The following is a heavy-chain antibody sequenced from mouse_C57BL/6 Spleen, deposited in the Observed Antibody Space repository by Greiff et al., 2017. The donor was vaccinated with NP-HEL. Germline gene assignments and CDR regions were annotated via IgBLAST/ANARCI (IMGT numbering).Heavy chain of an antibody. CDR1: GFSLTSYG. J-gene: IGHJ4*01. V-gene: IGHV2-2*01. D-gene: IGHD3-2*02. Sequence: QVQLKQSGPGLVQPSQSLSITCTVSGFSLTSYGVHWVRQSPGKGLEWLGVIWSGGSTDYNAAFISRLSISKDNSKSQVSFKMNSLQADDTAIYYCARGQLRLRGGYAMDYWGQGTSVTVSS. CDR3: ARGQLRLRGGYAMDY. CDR2: IWSGGST.